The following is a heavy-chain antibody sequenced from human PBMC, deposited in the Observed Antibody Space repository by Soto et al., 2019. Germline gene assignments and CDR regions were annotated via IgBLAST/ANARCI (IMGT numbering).Heavy chain of an antibody. CDR1: GFSLSTSGVG. CDR3: AQIAVAGTSFRHYGMDV. Sequence: QITLKESGPTLVKPTQTLTLTCTFSGFSLSTSGVGVGWIRQPPGKALEWLALIYWDDDKRYSPSLKSRLTSTKDTSKTQVVLTMTNMDPVDTATYYCAQIAVAGTSFRHYGMDVWGQGTTVTVSS. J-gene: IGHJ6*02. D-gene: IGHD6-19*01. CDR2: IYWDDDK. V-gene: IGHV2-5*02.